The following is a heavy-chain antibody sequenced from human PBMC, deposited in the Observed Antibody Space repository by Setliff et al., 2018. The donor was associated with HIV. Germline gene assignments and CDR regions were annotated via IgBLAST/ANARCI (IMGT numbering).Heavy chain of an antibody. D-gene: IGHD6-13*01. J-gene: IGHJ4*02. V-gene: IGHV4-39*01. CDR2: IYYSGST. CDR1: GGSISSSSFY. Sequence: KTSETLSLTCTVSGGSISSSSFYWGWIRQPPGKGLGWIGSIYYSGSTYYKPSLKSRVTISVDTSKNQFSLKLRSVTAADTAMYYCARVGYRVIAAAGTLDYWGQGTLVTVSS. CDR3: ARVGYRVIAAAGTLDY.